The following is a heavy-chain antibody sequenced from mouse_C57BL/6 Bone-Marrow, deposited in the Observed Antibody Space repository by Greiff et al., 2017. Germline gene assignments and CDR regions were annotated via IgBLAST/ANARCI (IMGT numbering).Heavy chain of an antibody. V-gene: IGHV5-4*01. D-gene: IGHD2-4*01. CDR3: ARDNYDYDVCAMDY. CDR1: GFTFSSYA. CDR2: LSDGGRYT. Sequence: DVMLVESGGGLVKPGGSLKLSCAASGFTFSSYAMSWVRQTPEKRLEWVATLSDGGRYTYYPDNVKGRFTISRDNAKNNLYLQMSHLKSEDTAMYYCARDNYDYDVCAMDYWGQGTSVTVSS. J-gene: IGHJ4*01.